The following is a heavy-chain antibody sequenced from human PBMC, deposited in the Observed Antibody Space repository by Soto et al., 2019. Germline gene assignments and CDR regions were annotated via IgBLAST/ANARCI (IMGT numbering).Heavy chain of an antibody. CDR2: ISYDGSNK. V-gene: IGHV3-30*18. J-gene: IGHJ6*02. D-gene: IGHD6-6*01. CDR1: DFTFSSYG. Sequence: PGGSLRLSCAASDFTFSSYGIHWVRQAPGKGLEWVAVISYDGSNKYYADSVKGRFTISRDNSKNTLYLQMNSLRAEDTAVYYCAKSLHSFYSSSSYYYGMDVWGQGTTVTVSS. CDR3: AKSLHSFYSSSSYYYGMDV.